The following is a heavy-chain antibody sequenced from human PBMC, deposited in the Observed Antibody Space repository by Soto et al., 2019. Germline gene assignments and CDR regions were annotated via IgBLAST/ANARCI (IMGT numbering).Heavy chain of an antibody. Sequence: WLLQTTEKGLEWMGGIIPIFGTANYAQKFQGRVTITADKSTSTAYMELSSLRSEDTAVYYCARVKGLAAAGTYYYYGMDLWGQGTLVTVSS. J-gene: IGHJ6*02. CDR3: ARVKGLAAAGTYYYYGMDL. D-gene: IGHD6-13*01. V-gene: IGHV1-69*06. CDR2: IIPIFGTA.